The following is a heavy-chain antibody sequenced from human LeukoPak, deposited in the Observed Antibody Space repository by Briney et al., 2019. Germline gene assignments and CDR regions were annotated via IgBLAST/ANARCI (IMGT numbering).Heavy chain of an antibody. D-gene: IGHD4-17*01. CDR3: AKDRVTTVTRDAFDI. J-gene: IGHJ3*02. V-gene: IGHV3-7*01. CDR2: IKADGSEN. CDR1: GFTFSSYW. Sequence: GGSLRLSCGASGFTFSSYWMSWVRQAPGKGLEWVANIKADGSENHYVGSVKGRFTISRDNAKNSLYLQMNSLRAEDTAVYYCAKDRVTTVTRDAFDIWGQGTMVTVSS.